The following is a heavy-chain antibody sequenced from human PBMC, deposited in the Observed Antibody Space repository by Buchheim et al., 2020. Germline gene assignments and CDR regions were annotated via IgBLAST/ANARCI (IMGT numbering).Heavy chain of an antibody. CDR2: IFDSGST. Sequence: CTVSGGSINSQYWSWIRQPPGKALEWMGYIFDSGSTRYSPSLESRVTFSLDTSKSQFSLRLSSVTAADTAVYYCARYVRSGKYMFDSWGQGAL. CDR3: ARYVRSGKYMFDS. CDR1: GGSINSQY. J-gene: IGHJ4*02. D-gene: IGHD3-10*01. V-gene: IGHV4-59*11.